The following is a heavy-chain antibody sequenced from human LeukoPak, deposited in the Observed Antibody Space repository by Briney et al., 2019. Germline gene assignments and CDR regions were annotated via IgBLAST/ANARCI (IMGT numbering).Heavy chain of an antibody. CDR3: ARDQGYCSSTSCYSYMDV. D-gene: IGHD2-2*02. CDR2: ISSSGDTI. Sequence: VGSLRLSCAASGFTLSHYYMTWIRQAPGKGLEWLSCISSSGDTIYYADSVKGRFTVSRDNAENSLYLQMNSLRAEDTAVYYCARDQGYCSSTSCYSYMDVWGKGTTVTVSS. J-gene: IGHJ6*03. CDR1: GFTLSHYY. V-gene: IGHV3-11*01.